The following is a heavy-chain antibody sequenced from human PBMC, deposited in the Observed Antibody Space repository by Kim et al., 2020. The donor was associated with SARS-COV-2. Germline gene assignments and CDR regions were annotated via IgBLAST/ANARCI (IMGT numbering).Heavy chain of an antibody. CDR3: ARGQAREGAAAGPRW. D-gene: IGHD6-13*01. V-gene: IGHV3-74*01. Sequence: GGSLRLSCAASGFTFSSYWMHWVRQAPGKGLVWVSRINSDGSSTSYADSVKGRFTISRDNAKNTLYLQMNSLRAEDTAVYYCARGQAREGAAAGPRWWGQGTLVTVSS. J-gene: IGHJ4*02. CDR2: INSDGSST. CDR1: GFTFSSYW.